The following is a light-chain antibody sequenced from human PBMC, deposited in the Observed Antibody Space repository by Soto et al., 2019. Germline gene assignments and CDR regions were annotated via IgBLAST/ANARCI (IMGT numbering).Light chain of an antibody. CDR1: NSDVGGYDY. Sequence: QSALTQPASVSRSPGQSITISCTGTNSDVGGYDYVSWYQQHPGKAPKLMIYEVSHRPSGVSNRFSGSRSGNTASLTISGLQAEDEADYYCSSYTSSTTLGVFGGGTKLTVL. CDR2: EVS. J-gene: IGLJ3*02. CDR3: SSYTSSTTLGV. V-gene: IGLV2-14*01.